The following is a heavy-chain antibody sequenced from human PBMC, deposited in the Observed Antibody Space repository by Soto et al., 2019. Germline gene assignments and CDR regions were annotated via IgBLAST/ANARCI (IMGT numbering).Heavy chain of an antibody. CDR2: IKQDGSEK. Sequence: RWSLRLSCAASVFTFSSYWMSWARQSPGKGLEWVANIKQDGSEKYYVDSVKGRFTISRDTAKNSLYLQMNSLRAEDTAMYYWARSEGVVIGTLDYWGQGTVVTVSS. D-gene: IGHD3-22*01. CDR3: ARSEGVVIGTLDY. V-gene: IGHV3-7*03. CDR1: VFTFSSYW. J-gene: IGHJ4*02.